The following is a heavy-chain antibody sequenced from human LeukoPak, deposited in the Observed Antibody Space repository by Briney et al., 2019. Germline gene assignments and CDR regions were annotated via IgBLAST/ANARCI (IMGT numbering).Heavy chain of an antibody. CDR1: GFTFSSYA. CDR2: ISYDGSNK. J-gene: IGHJ6*02. D-gene: IGHD5-24*01. V-gene: IGHV3-30-3*01. CDR3: ARDLGYNLLGFYYYGMDV. Sequence: GGSLRLSCAASGFTFSSYAIHWVRQAPGKGLEWVAIISYDGSNKYYADSVKGRFTISRDNSKNTLYLQMNSLRAEDTAVYYCARDLGYNLLGFYYYGMDVWGQGTTVTVSS.